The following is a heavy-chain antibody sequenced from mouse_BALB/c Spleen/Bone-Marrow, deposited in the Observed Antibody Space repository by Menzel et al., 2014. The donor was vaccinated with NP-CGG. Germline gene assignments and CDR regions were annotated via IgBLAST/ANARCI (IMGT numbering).Heavy chain of an antibody. J-gene: IGHJ3*01. V-gene: IGHV1-67*01. CDR3: ARGGIYYGSSSFAY. CDR2: ISTYSGNT. D-gene: IGHD1-1*01. Sequence: VQLQQSGPEPVRPGVSVKISCKGSGYTFTDYAMHWVKQSHAKSLEWIGVISTYSGNTNYNQKFKGKATMTVDKSSSTAYMELARLTSEDSAIYYCARGGIYYGSSSFAYWGQGTLVTVSA. CDR1: GYTFTDYA.